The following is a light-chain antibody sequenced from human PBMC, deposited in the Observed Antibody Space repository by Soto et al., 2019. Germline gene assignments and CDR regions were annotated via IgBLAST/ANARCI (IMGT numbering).Light chain of an antibody. V-gene: IGLV1-51*02. Sequence: QAVVTQPPSVSAAPGQRVTISCSGRSSNIGINFVSWYQKLPGTAPKLLIYENERRPSGIPDRFSGSKSGTSATLAITGLQTGDEADYYCATWDAPLSAAVFGGGTQLTVL. CDR2: ENE. CDR1: SSNIGINF. J-gene: IGLJ3*02. CDR3: ATWDAPLSAAV.